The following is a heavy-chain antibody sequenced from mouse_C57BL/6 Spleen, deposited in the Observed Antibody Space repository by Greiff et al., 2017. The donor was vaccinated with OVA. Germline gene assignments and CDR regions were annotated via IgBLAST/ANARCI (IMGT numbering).Heavy chain of an antibody. CDR2: IDPSDSYT. J-gene: IGHJ4*01. Sequence: VQLQQPGAELVMPGASVKLSCKASGYTFTSYWMHWVKQRPGQGLEWIGEIDPSDSYTNYNQKFKGKSTLTVDKSSSTAYMQLSSLTSEDSAVYYCASVYYSNSYAMDYWGQGTSVTVSS. CDR1: GYTFTSYW. CDR3: ASVYYSNSYAMDY. D-gene: IGHD2-5*01. V-gene: IGHV1-69*01.